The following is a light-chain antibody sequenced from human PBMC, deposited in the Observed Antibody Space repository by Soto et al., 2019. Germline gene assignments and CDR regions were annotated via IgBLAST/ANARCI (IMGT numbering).Light chain of an antibody. CDR3: QSYDRSLRACV. V-gene: IGLV1-40*01. Sequence: QSVLTQPPSVSGAPGQRVTISCTGTNSNIGSDYGVHWYQQSPGTAPKLLIYGNSNRPSGVPDRFSGSKSGTSASLAITGLQAEDEADYYCQSYDRSLRACVFGTGTKVTVL. J-gene: IGLJ1*01. CDR2: GNS. CDR1: NSNIGSDYG.